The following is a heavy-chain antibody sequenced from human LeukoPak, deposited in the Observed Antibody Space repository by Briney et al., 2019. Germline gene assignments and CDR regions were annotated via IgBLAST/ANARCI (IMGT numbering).Heavy chain of an antibody. J-gene: IGHJ6*03. CDR1: GGSISSGSYY. D-gene: IGHD6-13*01. CDR3: ARGCSSSWYYYYYYMDV. CDR2: IYTSGST. V-gene: IGHV4-61*02. Sequence: SETLSLTCTVSGGSISSGSYYWSWIRQPAGKGLEWIGRIYTSGSTNYNPSLKSRVTISVDTSKNQFSLKLSSVTAADTAVYYCARGCSSSWYYYYYYMDVWGKGTTVTVSS.